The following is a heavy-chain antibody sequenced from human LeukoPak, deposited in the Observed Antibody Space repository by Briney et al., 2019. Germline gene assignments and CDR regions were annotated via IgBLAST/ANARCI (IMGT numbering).Heavy chain of an antibody. CDR1: GFTFSSYA. CDR3: ARDPLYYYDSSGYCDY. V-gene: IGHV3-30*04. CDR2: ISYDGSNK. Sequence: GGSLRLSCAASGFTFSSYAMHWVRQAPGKGLEWVAVISYDGSNKYYADSVKGRFTISRDNSKNTLYLQMSSLRAEDTAVYYCARDPLYYYDSSGYCDYWGQGTLVTVSS. J-gene: IGHJ4*02. D-gene: IGHD3-22*01.